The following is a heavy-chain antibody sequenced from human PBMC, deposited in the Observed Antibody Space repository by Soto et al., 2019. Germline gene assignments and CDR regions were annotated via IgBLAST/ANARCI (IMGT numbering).Heavy chain of an antibody. CDR2: IYSGGSA. CDR3: ARDYSRSRYYGMDV. J-gene: IGHJ6*02. D-gene: IGHD3-22*01. Sequence: EVQLVETGGGLIQPGGSLRLSCAASGFTVSSNYMSWVRQAPGKGLEWVSVIYSGGSAYYADSVKGRFTISRDNSKNTLYLQMNSLRAEDTAVYYCARDYSRSRYYGMDVWGQGTTVTVSS. CDR1: GFTVSSNY. V-gene: IGHV3-53*02.